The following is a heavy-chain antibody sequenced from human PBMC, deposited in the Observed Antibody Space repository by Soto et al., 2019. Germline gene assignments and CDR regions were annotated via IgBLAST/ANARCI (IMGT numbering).Heavy chain of an antibody. J-gene: IGHJ5*02. V-gene: IGHV3-23*01. Sequence: GGSLRLSCAGSGFTVNNSIMTWVRQAPGKGLERVSGINDNGEVIYYADSVKGRFALSRDSAKNTMYLQMNSLTVDDTAVYYCAKGGLRRRLDPWGRGIQVTVSS. CDR1: GFTVNNSI. CDR2: INDNGEVI. CDR3: AKGGLRRRLDP.